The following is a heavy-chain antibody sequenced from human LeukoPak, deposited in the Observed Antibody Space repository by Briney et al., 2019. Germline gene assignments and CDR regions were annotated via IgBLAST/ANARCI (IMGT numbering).Heavy chain of an antibody. D-gene: IGHD3-10*01. CDR1: GFTVSSNY. CDR3: ASGSGSYRTPYYYMDV. J-gene: IGHJ6*03. V-gene: IGHV3-53*01. CDR2: YSGVST. Sequence: GSLRLSCVASGFTVSSNYMSWVRPAPGKGLEWVFYSGVSTYYADSGKGRVTISRDNSKNTLYLQMTSLRAEDTAVYYCASGSGSYRTPYYYMDVWGTGTTVTVSS.